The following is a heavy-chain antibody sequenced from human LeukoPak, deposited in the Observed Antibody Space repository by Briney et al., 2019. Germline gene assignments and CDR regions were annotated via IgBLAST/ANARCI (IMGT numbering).Heavy chain of an antibody. CDR2: XYENGGTT. Sequence: GGSLRLSCVGSGFXXRSXAMSWVRQXPEKGXEFXSGXYENGGTTYYADSVKGRFTISRDNSKNTLYLQMSSLRAEDTAVYYCATDRGWRTSGYYLYYFEYWGQGTLVTYSS. D-gene: IGHD3-3*01. CDR1: GFXXRSXA. V-gene: IGHV3-23*01. CDR3: ATDRGWRTSGYYLYYFEY. J-gene: IGHJ4*02.